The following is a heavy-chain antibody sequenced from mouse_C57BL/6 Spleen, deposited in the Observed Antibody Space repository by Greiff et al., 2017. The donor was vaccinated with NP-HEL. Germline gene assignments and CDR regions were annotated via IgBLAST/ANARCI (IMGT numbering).Heavy chain of an antibody. V-gene: IGHV14-4*01. CDR2: IDPGNGDT. Sequence: EVQLQQSGAELVRPGASVKLSCTASGFNIKDDYMHWVKQRPEQGLEWIGWIDPGNGDTEYASKFQGKATITADTSSNTAYLQLSSLTSEDTAVYYCTTADYYGSSPYFDYWGQGTTLTVSS. CDR1: GFNIKDDY. CDR3: TTADYYGSSPYFDY. J-gene: IGHJ2*01. D-gene: IGHD1-1*01.